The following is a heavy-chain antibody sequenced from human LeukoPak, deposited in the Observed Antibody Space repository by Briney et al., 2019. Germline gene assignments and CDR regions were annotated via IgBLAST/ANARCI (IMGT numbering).Heavy chain of an antibody. V-gene: IGHV3-74*01. D-gene: IGHD2-15*01. CDR2: INSDGSST. J-gene: IGHJ6*03. Sequence: GGSLRLSCAASGFTFSSYWMHWVRQAPGKGLVWVSRINSDGSSTSYADSVKSRFTISRDNAKNTLYLQMNSLRAEDTAVYYCARDDLLLPSYYYYMDVWGKGTTVTVSS. CDR1: GFTFSSYW. CDR3: ARDDLLLPSYYYYMDV.